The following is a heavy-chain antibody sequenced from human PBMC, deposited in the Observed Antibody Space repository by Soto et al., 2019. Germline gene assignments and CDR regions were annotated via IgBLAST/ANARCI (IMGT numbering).Heavy chain of an antibody. J-gene: IGHJ4*02. CDR1: GGSISSGGYY. Sequence: SETLSLTCTVSGGSISSGGYYWSWIRQHPGKGLEWIGYIYYSGSTYYNPSLKSRVTISVDTSKNQFSLKLSSVTAADTAVYYCAREVYVITFGDYFDYWGQGTLVTV. CDR2: IYYSGST. V-gene: IGHV4-31*03. D-gene: IGHD3-16*01. CDR3: AREVYVITFGDYFDY.